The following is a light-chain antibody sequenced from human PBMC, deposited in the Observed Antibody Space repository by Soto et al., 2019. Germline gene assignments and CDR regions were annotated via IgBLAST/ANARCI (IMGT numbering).Light chain of an antibody. CDR2: DAS. J-gene: IGKJ4*01. Sequence: EIVLTPSPATLSLSPGERATLSCRAGQNIGTSLVWSQQKPGQSPRLLIYDASHRATGVPDRFSGSGSGTDFTLSISRLEPEDFAVYYCQQYASSPLLTFGGGTKVDIK. CDR3: QQYASSPLLT. CDR1: QNIGTS. V-gene: IGKV3-20*01.